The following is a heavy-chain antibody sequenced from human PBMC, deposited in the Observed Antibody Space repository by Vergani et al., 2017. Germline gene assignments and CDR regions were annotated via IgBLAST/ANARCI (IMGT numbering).Heavy chain of an antibody. CDR2: INHSGST. Sequence: QVQLPESGPGLVKPSETLSLTCAVYGGSFSGYYWSWIRQPPGKGLEWIGEINHSGSTNYNPSLKGRVTISVDTSKNQFSLKLSSVTAADTAVYYCARGRGYSYGPVDYWGQGTLVTVSS. CDR1: GGSFSGYY. CDR3: ARGRGYSYGPVDY. V-gene: IGHV4-34*01. D-gene: IGHD5-18*01. J-gene: IGHJ4*02.